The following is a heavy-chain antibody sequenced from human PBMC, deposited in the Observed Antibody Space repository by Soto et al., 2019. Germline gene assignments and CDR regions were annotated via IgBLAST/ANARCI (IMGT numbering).Heavy chain of an antibody. V-gene: IGHV1-8*01. Sequence: QVQLVQSGAEVKKPGASVKVSCKASGYTFTSYDINWVRQATGQGLEWMGWMNPNSGNTGYAQKFQGRVTMTRNTSIRTAYMELSSLRSEDTAVYYCARGEYCSGGSCYRNWFDPWGQGTLVTVSS. J-gene: IGHJ5*02. D-gene: IGHD2-15*01. CDR3: ARGEYCSGGSCYRNWFDP. CDR1: GYTFTSYD. CDR2: MNPNSGNT.